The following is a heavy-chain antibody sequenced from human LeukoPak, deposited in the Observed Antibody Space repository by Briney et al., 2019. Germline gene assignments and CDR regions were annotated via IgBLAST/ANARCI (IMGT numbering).Heavy chain of an antibody. CDR2: INHSGST. J-gene: IGHJ5*02. Sequence: SETLSLTCAVYGGSFSGYYWSWIRQPPGKGLEWIGEINHSGSTNYNPSLKSRVTISVDTSKNQFSLKLSSVTAADAAVYYCARERSSSGGHSWFDPWGQGTLVTVSS. V-gene: IGHV4-34*01. CDR1: GGSFSGYY. CDR3: ARERSSSGGHSWFDP. D-gene: IGHD4-23*01.